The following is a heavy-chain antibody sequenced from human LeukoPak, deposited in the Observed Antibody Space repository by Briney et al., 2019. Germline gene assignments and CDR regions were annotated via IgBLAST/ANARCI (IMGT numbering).Heavy chain of an antibody. D-gene: IGHD3-10*01. V-gene: IGHV3-30*04. CDR3: ARAEYYYGSGSYPADYYYMDV. Sequence: GTSLRLYCAASGFTFSSYAMHWVRQAPGKGLEWVAVISYDGSNKYYADSVKGRFTISRDNSKNTLYLQMNSLRAEDTAVYYCARAEYYYGSGSYPADYYYMDVWGKGTTVTVSS. J-gene: IGHJ6*03. CDR2: ISYDGSNK. CDR1: GFTFSSYA.